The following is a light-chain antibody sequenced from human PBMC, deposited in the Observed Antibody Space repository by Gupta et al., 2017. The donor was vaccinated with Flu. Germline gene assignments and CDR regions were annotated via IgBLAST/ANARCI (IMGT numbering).Light chain of an antibody. Sequence: PGERATLSCRASQSVNSNLAWYQQKPGQAPRLLIYDASTRATGIPARFSGSGSGTEFTLTIRSLQSEDFALYYCQQYENWPSFGGGTTVGIK. CDR1: QSVNSN. CDR2: DAS. V-gene: IGKV3-15*01. CDR3: QQYENWPS. J-gene: IGKJ4*01.